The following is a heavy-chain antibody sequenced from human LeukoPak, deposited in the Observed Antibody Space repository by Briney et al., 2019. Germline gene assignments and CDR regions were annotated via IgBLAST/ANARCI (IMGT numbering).Heavy chain of an antibody. D-gene: IGHD2-15*01. CDR3: ARGRVTLLGVHAFDI. V-gene: IGHV4-34*01. CDR1: GGSFSGYY. Sequence: KPSETLSLTCAVYGGSFSGYYWSWIRQPPGKGLEWIGEINHSGSTNYNPSPKSRVTISVDTSKNQFPLKLSSVTAADTAVYYCARGRVTLLGVHAFDIWGQGTMVTVSS. J-gene: IGHJ3*02. CDR2: INHSGST.